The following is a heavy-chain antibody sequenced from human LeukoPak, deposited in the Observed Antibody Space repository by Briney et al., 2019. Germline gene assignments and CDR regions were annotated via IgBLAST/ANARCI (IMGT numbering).Heavy chain of an antibody. V-gene: IGHV1-69*04. CDR2: IIPILGRA. J-gene: IGHJ4*02. CDR3: ARLQYYYDSSAYTDY. D-gene: IGHD3-22*01. CDR1: GGTFSSHA. Sequence: SVKVSCKASGGTFSSHAITWVRQAPGQGLEWMGRIIPILGRANYAQKFQGRVTITADKSTSTAYMELCSLRSEDTAVYYCARLQYYYDSSAYTDYWGQGTLVTVSS.